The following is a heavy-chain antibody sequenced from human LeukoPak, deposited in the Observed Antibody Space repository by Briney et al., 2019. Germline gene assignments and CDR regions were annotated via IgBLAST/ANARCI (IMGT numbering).Heavy chain of an antibody. CDR1: GGTFSSYA. V-gene: IGHV1-69*01. J-gene: IGHJ4*02. CDR2: IIPIFGTA. D-gene: IGHD4-17*01. Sequence: GSSVKVSCKASGGTFSSYAISWVRQAPGQGLEWMGGIIPIFGTANYAQKFQGRVMITADESTSTAYMELSSLRSEDTAVYYCARGARSRVTTEFYFDYWGQGTLVTVSS. CDR3: ARGARSRVTTEFYFDY.